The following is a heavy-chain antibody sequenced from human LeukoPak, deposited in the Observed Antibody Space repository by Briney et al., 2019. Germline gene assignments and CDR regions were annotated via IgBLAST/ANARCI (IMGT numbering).Heavy chain of an antibody. CDR2: ISSSSSYI. D-gene: IGHD3-10*01. V-gene: IGHV3-21*01. CDR3: ARDLAGHYYGSGSSFDY. CDR1: GFTVSSNY. J-gene: IGHJ4*02. Sequence: PGGSLRLSCAASGFTVSSNYMSWVRQAPGKGLEWVSSISSSSSYIYYADSVKGRFTISRDNAKNSLYLQMNSLRAEDTAVYYCARDLAGHYYGSGSSFDYWGQGTLVTVS.